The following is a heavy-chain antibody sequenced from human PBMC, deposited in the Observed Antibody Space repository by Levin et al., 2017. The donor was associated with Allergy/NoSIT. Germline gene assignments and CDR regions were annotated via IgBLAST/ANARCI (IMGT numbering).Heavy chain of an antibody. CDR2: IYDSGST. Sequence: SSETLSLTCTVSGGSISSYYWSWIRQPPGKGLEWIGYIYDSGSTNYNPSLKSRVTISVDTSKSQFSLKMSSVTAADTAVYFCARADELAPYYGMDVWGLGTTVTVSS. CDR3: ARADELAPYYGMDV. J-gene: IGHJ6*02. D-gene: IGHD3-10*01. V-gene: IGHV4-59*01. CDR1: GGSISSYY.